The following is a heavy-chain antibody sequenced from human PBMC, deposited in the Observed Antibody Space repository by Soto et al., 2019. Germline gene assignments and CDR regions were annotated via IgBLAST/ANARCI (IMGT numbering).Heavy chain of an antibody. CDR3: AAPRDEYGSGVSWFTYGMDI. CDR1: GLTYSDVA. J-gene: IGHJ6*01. CDR2: LDGAGGST. Sequence: GGALRLSCLASGLTYSDVAVTWVRHVPERGLECAASLDGAGGSTYDAESVRGRFSISRDNSQNTLFLQMKRLTVDDTAIYYCAAPRDEYGSGVSWFTYGMDIWGQGTTVTASS. D-gene: IGHD3-10*01. V-gene: IGHV3-23*01.